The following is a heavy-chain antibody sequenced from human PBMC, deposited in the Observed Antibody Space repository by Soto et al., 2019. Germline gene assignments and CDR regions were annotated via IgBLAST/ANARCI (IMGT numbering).Heavy chain of an antibody. J-gene: IGHJ6*02. V-gene: IGHV3-23*01. CDR3: ASSEATAHYYYGMDV. Sequence: GGSLRLSCSASGFTFSNYAMSWVRQAPGKGPEWVSTILGSGSNTYYPDSVKGRFTISRDNSKNTLYLQMNSLRAEDTAVYYCASSEATAHYYYGMDVWGQGTTVTVSS. CDR1: GFTFSNYA. CDR2: ILGSGSNT. D-gene: IGHD5-12*01.